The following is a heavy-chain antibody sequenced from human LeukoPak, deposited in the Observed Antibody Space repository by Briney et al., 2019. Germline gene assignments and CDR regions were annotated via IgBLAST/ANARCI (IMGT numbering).Heavy chain of an antibody. V-gene: IGHV1-69*05. Sequence: SVKVSCKASGGSFSSYAITWVRQAPGQGLEWMGGIIPIFGTANYAQKFQGRVTITTDESTSTAYMELSSLRSEDTAVYYCARDWGSSSFFDYWGQGTLVTVSS. CDR3: ARDWGSSSFFDY. CDR1: GGSFSSYA. D-gene: IGHD6-6*01. J-gene: IGHJ4*02. CDR2: IIPIFGTA.